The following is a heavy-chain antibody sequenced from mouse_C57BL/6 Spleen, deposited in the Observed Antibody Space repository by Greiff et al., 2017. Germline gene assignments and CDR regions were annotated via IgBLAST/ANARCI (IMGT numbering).Heavy chain of an antibody. CDR3: TRGRYGTYARFAY. D-gene: IGHD2-10*02. V-gene: IGHV1-15*01. J-gene: IGHJ3*01. Sequence: VQLQQSGAELVRPGASVTLSCKASGYTFTDYEMHWVKQTPVHGLEWIGPIDPETGGTAYNQKFKGKAILTADKSSSTAYMELRSLTSEDSAVYYCTRGRYGTYARFAYWGQGTLVTVSA. CDR2: IDPETGGT. CDR1: GYTFTDYE.